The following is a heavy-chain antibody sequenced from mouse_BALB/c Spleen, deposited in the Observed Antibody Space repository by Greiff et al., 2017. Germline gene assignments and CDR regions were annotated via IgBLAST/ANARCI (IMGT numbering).Heavy chain of an antibody. V-gene: IGHV1S29*02. Sequence: EVKLEESGPELVKPGASVKISCKASGYTFTDYNMHWVKQSHGKSLEWIGYIYPYNGGTGYNQKFKSKATLTVDNSSSTAYMELRSLTSEDSAVYYCARGGYRDAMDYWGQGTSVTVSS. CDR3: ARGGYRDAMDY. D-gene: IGHD3-2*02. CDR2: IYPYNGGT. CDR1: GYTFTDYN. J-gene: IGHJ4*01.